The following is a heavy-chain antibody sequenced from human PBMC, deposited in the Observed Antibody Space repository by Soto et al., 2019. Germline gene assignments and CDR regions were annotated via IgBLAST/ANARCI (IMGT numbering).Heavy chain of an antibody. D-gene: IGHD6-19*01. V-gene: IGHV4-34*01. J-gene: IGHJ4*02. CDR1: GGSFSGYY. CDR3: ARGNSSGPRGFDY. CDR2: INHSGST. Sequence: SETLSLTCAVYGGSFSGYYWSWIRQPPGKGLEWIGEINHSGSTNYNPSLKSRVTISVDTSKNQFSLKLSSVTAADTAVYYCARGNSSGPRGFDYWGQGTLVTVSS.